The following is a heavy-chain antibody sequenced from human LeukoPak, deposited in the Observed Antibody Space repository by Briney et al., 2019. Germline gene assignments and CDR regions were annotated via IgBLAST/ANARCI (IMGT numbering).Heavy chain of an antibody. CDR1: GGTFNSYA. J-gene: IGHJ4*02. V-gene: IGHV1-69*10. D-gene: IGHD6-19*01. Sequence: SVKVSCRASGGTFNSYAFSWVRQAPGQGLEWMGGIMPILGTANYAQKFQGRVTVTADTSTTTAYMELSSLRSDDTAVYYCARGSRTGWYYFDYWGQGTLVTVSS. CDR3: ARGSRTGWYYFDY. CDR2: IMPILGTA.